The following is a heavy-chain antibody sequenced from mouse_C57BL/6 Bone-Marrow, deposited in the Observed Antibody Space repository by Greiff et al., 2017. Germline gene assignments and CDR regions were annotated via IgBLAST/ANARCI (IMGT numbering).Heavy chain of an antibody. J-gene: IGHJ1*03. V-gene: IGHV1-39*01. CDR1: GYSFTDYN. CDR3: AREGVTTVVAYHWYFDV. D-gene: IGHD1-1*01. CDR2: INPNYGTT. Sequence: VQLQQSGPELVKPGASVKISCKASGYSFTDYNMNWVKQSNGKSLEWIGVINPNYGTTSYNQKFKGKATLTVDQSSSTAYMQLNSLTSEDSAVYYCAREGVTTVVAYHWYFDVWGTGTTVTVSS.